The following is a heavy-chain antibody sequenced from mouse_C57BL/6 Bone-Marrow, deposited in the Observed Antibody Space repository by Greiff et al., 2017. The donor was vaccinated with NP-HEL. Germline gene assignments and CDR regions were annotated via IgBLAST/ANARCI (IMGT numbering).Heavy chain of an antibody. CDR3: ARSSYGLRGFAY. J-gene: IGHJ3*01. D-gene: IGHD1-1*01. CDR1: GFSLSTSGMG. CDR2: IYWDDDK. V-gene: IGHV8-12*01. Sequence: QVTLKVCGPGILQSSQTLSLTCSFSGFSLSTSGMGVSWIRQPSGKGLEWLAHIYWDDDKRYNPSLKSRLTIPKDTSRNQVFLKITSVDTADTATYYCARSSYGLRGFAYWGQGTLVTVSA.